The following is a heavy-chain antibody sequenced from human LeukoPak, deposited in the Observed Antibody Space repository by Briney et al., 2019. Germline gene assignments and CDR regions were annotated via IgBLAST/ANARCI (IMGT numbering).Heavy chain of an antibody. J-gene: IGHJ6*02. Sequence: ASVKVSCKASGGTFSSYAISWVRQAPGQGLEWMGGIIPIFGTANYAQKFQGRVTITADESTSTAYMELSSLRSEDTVVYYCARDGVAVAATRNYYYYGVDVWGQGTTVTVSS. D-gene: IGHD6-19*01. CDR2: IIPIFGTA. V-gene: IGHV1-69*13. CDR1: GGTFSSYA. CDR3: ARDGVAVAATRNYYYYGVDV.